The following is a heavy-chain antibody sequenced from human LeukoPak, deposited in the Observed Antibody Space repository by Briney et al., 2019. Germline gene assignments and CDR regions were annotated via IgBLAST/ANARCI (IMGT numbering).Heavy chain of an antibody. CDR3: ASSRAVGAIYF. J-gene: IGHJ4*02. Sequence: SVKVSCNASGGTFSSYAISWVRQAPGQGLEWMGRIIPIFGTANYAQKFQGRVTITTDESTSTAYMELSSLRSEDTAVYYCASSRAVGAIYFWGQGTLVTVSS. D-gene: IGHD1-26*01. V-gene: IGHV1-69*05. CDR2: IIPIFGTA. CDR1: GGTFSSYA.